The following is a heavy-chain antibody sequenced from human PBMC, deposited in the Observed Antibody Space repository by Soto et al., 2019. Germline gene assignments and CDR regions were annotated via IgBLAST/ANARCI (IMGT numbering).Heavy chain of an antibody. Sequence: ASVKVSCKASGYIFNSFGISWVRQAPGQGLEWMGWISAYTGNTKYAQNFQGRVTMTTDTSTSTSYMELRSLRSDDTAVYYCARGWRKSFGVNDFWGQGTLVTVSS. CDR1: GYIFNSFG. CDR3: ARGWRKSFGVNDF. J-gene: IGHJ4*02. CDR2: ISAYTGNT. V-gene: IGHV1-18*01. D-gene: IGHD2-8*01.